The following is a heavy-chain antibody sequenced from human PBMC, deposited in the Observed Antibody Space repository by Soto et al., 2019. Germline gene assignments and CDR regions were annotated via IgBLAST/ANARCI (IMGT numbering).Heavy chain of an antibody. CDR2: ISGSGGST. V-gene: IGHV3-23*01. CDR3: AKGGHEVLRFLALGSNYYYYYMDV. Sequence: GGSLRLSCAASGFTFSSYAMSWVRQAPGKGLEWVSAISGSGGSTYYADSVKGRFTISRDNSKNTLYLQMNSLRAEDTAVYYCAKGGHEVLRFLALGSNYYYYYMDVWGKGTTVTVSS. J-gene: IGHJ6*03. CDR1: GFTFSSYA. D-gene: IGHD3-3*01.